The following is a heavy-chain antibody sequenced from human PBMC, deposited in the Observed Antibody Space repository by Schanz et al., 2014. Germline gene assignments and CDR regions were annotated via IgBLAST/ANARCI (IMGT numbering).Heavy chain of an antibody. CDR1: GGSFSGYY. V-gene: IGHV4-34*01. Sequence: QVQLQQWGAGLLKPSETLSLTCGVFGGSFSGYYWSWIRQPPGKGLEWIGEIYHTGSTNYNPSLKSRVTISVDTSRNQFSLKLSSVTAADTAVYYCARGHHPHGITVAARGFDPWGQGTLXTVSS. CDR3: ARGHHPHGITVAARGFDP. CDR2: IYHTGST. D-gene: IGHD6-19*01. J-gene: IGHJ5*02.